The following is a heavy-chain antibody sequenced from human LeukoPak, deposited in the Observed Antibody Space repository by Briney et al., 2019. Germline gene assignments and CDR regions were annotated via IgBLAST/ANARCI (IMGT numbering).Heavy chain of an antibody. J-gene: IGHJ4*02. D-gene: IGHD2-2*01. CDR3: ARDQGCSSTNCYSLFFHY. V-gene: IGHV3-33*01. Sequence: GGSLRLSCAASGFTFSTYGMHWVRQAPGKGLEWVALIWYDGSNKYYADSVKGRFTISRDNSKNTLYLQMNSLRAEDTAVYYCARDQGCSSTNCYSLFFHYWGQGTLVTVSS. CDR1: GFTFSTYG. CDR2: IWYDGSNK.